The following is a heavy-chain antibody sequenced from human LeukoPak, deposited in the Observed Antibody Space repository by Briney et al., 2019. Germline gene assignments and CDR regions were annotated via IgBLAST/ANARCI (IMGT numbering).Heavy chain of an antibody. CDR3: ARESSIVVVPAAIPLSRDYYYYGMDV. CDR2: IIPIFGTA. CDR1: GGTFSSYA. J-gene: IGHJ6*02. V-gene: IGHV1-69*13. Sequence: GASVTVSCTASGGTFSSYAISWVRQAPGQGLEWMGGIIPIFGTANYAQKFQGRVTITADESTSTAYMELSSLRSEDTAVYYCARESSIVVVPAAIPLSRDYYYYGMDVWGQGTTVTVSS. D-gene: IGHD2-2*01.